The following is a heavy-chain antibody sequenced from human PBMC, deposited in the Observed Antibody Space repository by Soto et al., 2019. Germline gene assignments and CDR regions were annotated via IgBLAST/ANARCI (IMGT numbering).Heavy chain of an antibody. Sequence: GPLRLSCAASVFTFSSYAMSWVRQAPGKGLEWVSAISGSGGSTYYADSVKGRFTISRDNSKNTLYLQMNSLRAEDTAVYYCAKPLKITMVRGVIILPFDYWGQGTLVTVSS. CDR3: AKPLKITMVRGVIILPFDY. J-gene: IGHJ4*02. V-gene: IGHV3-23*01. CDR2: ISGSGGST. CDR1: VFTFSSYA. D-gene: IGHD3-10*01.